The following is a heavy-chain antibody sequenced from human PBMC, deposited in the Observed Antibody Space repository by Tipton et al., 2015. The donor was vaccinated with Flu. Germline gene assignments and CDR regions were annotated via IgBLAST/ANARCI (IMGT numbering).Heavy chain of an antibody. CDR2: TSYSGST. V-gene: IGHV4-31*03. CDR1: GGSIGSSTYY. CDR3: ARRGYGDYAPIDY. J-gene: IGHJ4*02. Sequence: TLSLTCTVFGGSIGSSTYYWGWIRQPPGKGLEWIAYTSYSGSTFYNPPLKSRVTTSLDTSKNQFSLKVSSVTAADTAVYYCARRGYGDYAPIDYWGQGTLVTVSS. D-gene: IGHD4-17*01.